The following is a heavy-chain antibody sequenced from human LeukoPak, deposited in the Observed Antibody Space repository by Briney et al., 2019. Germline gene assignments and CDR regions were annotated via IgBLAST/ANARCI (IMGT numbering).Heavy chain of an antibody. CDR1: GFTFSSYS. J-gene: IGHJ4*02. D-gene: IGHD1-26*01. CDR3: ARGTGRWELPGLDY. Sequence: GGSLRLSCAASGFTFSSYSMNWVRQAPGKGLEWVSSISSSSSYIYYADSVKGRFTISRDNAKNSLYLQMNSLRAEDTAVYYCARGTGRWELPGLDYWAREPWSPSPQ. CDR2: ISSSSSYI. V-gene: IGHV3-21*01.